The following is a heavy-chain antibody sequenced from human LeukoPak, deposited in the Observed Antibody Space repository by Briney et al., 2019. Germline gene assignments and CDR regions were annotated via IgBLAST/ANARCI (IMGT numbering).Heavy chain of an antibody. CDR1: GGSISSGGYY. CDR3: ASVNIVVVTPDAFDI. J-gene: IGHJ3*02. CDR2: IYYSGST. V-gene: IGHV4-31*03. Sequence: SETLSLTCTVSGGSISSGGYYWSWIRQHPGKGLEWIGYIYYSGSTNYNPSLKSRVTISVDTSKNQFSLKLSSVTAADTAVYYCASVNIVVVTPDAFDIWGQGTMVTVSS. D-gene: IGHD2-21*02.